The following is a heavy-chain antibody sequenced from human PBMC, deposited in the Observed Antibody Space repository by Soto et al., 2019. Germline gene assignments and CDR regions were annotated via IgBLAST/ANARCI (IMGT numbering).Heavy chain of an antibody. CDR2: ISAYNGNT. D-gene: IGHD3-3*01. CDR1: GYTFTSYG. J-gene: IGHJ6*02. Sequence: VASVKVSCKASGYTFTSYGISWVRQAPGQGLEWMGWISAYNGNTNYAQKLQGRVTMTTDTSTSTAYMELRSLRSDDTAVYYCARGSQRYYDFWSGPSVKYYYYYGMDVWGQGTTVTSP. CDR3: ARGSQRYYDFWSGPSVKYYYYYGMDV. V-gene: IGHV1-18*04.